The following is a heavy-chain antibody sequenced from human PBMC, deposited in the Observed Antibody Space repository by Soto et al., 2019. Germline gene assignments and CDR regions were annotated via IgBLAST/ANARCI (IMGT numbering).Heavy chain of an antibody. CDR3: ERRAIGLYGMDV. V-gene: IGHV5-10-1*01. D-gene: IGHD1-26*01. CDR1: GYSFTSYC. CDR2: IDPSDSYT. J-gene: IGHJ6*02. Sequence: PGESRKISCKGSGYSFTSYCISWLRQMPGKGLEWMGRIDPSDSYTNYSPSFQGHVTISADKSISNAYLQWSSLKASDTAMYYCERRAIGLYGMDVWGQGTTVTVSS.